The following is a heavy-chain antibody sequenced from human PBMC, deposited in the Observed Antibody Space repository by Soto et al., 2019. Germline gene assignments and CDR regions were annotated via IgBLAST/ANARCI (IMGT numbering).Heavy chain of an antibody. V-gene: IGHV1-69*01. D-gene: IGHD2-2*01. CDR2: IIPIFGTA. J-gene: IGHJ6*02. CDR1: GYTFSSYA. Sequence: QVQLVQSGAEVKKPGASVKVSCKASGYTFSSYAISWVRQAPGQGLEWMGGIIPIFGTANYAQKFQGRVTITADESTSTAYMELSSLRSEDTAVYYCARDPGYCSSTSCVIPRESPYYYYYGMDVWGQGTTVTVSS. CDR3: ARDPGYCSSTSCVIPRESPYYYYYGMDV.